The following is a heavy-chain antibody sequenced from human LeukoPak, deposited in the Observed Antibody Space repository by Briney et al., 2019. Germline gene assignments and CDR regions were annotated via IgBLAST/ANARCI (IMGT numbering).Heavy chain of an antibody. CDR2: IKQDGSEK. D-gene: IGHD2-2*01. Sequence: GGSLRLSCAASGFTFSSYWMSWVRQAPGKGLEWVANIKQDGSEKYYVDSVKGRFTISRDNAKDSLYLQMNSLRAEDTAVYYCARVSSKAFDAFDIWGQGTMVTVSS. V-gene: IGHV3-7*01. CDR1: GFTFSSYW. J-gene: IGHJ3*02. CDR3: ARVSSKAFDAFDI.